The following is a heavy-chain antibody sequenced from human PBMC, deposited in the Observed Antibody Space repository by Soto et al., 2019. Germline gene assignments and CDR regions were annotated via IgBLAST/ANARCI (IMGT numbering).Heavy chain of an antibody. Sequence: QVQLQQWGAGLLKPSETLSLTCAVYGGSFSGYYWSWIRQPPGKGLEWIVEINHSGSTNYNPSLKSRVTISVDTSKNQFSLKLSSVTAADTAGYYCARRSAAGPWGQGTLVTVSS. V-gene: IGHV4-34*01. CDR3: ARRSAAGP. D-gene: IGHD6-25*01. J-gene: IGHJ5*02. CDR2: INHSGST. CDR1: GGSFSGYY.